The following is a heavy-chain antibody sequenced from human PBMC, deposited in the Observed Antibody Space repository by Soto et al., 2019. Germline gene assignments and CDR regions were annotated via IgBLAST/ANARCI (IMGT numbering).Heavy chain of an antibody. D-gene: IGHD3-10*01. CDR2: ISFDGSKE. J-gene: IGHJ4*02. Sequence: QVQLVESGGGVVQPGRSLRLSCAASGFSFSAFGMQWVRQAPGKGLEWVAVISFDGSKEYYADPVKGRFTISRDNSKNTLYLQMNSLRAEDTAVYYCAKTITSTSGDSNGRGGLIDYWGQGTLVTVSS. V-gene: IGHV3-30*18. CDR1: GFSFSAFG. CDR3: AKTITSTSGDSNGRGGLIDY.